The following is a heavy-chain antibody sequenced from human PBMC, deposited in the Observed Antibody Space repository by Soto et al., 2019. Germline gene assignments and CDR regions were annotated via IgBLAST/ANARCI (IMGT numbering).Heavy chain of an antibody. Sequence: SETLSLTCTFSCGSIISGGYYWSWIRQHPGKGLEWIGYIYYSGSTYYNPSLKSRVTISVDTSKNQFSLKLSSVTAADTAVYYCARESRGYCSSTSCYGNYYYYGMDVWGQGTTVTVS. J-gene: IGHJ6*02. D-gene: IGHD2-2*01. V-gene: IGHV4-31*03. CDR3: ARESRGYCSSTSCYGNYYYYGMDV. CDR1: CGSIISGGYY. CDR2: IYYSGST.